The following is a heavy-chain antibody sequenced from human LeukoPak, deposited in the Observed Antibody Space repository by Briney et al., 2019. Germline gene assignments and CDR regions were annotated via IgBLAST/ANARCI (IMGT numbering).Heavy chain of an antibody. CDR1: GFTFSSYS. V-gene: IGHV3-21*01. Sequence: GGSLRLSCAASGFTFSSYSMNWVRQAPGKGLEWVSSISSSSSYIYYADSVKGRFTISRDNAKNSLYLQMNSLRAEDTAVYYCARDYSGSYHLYYFDYWGQGTLVTVSS. J-gene: IGHJ4*02. CDR2: ISSSSSYI. D-gene: IGHD1-26*01. CDR3: ARDYSGSYHLYYFDY.